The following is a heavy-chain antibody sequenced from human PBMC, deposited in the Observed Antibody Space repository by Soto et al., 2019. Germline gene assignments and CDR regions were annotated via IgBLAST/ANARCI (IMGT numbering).Heavy chain of an antibody. CDR1: GFTFSSYS. CDR3: ARDGIVVVPAAISYYYYYYMDV. D-gene: IGHD2-2*01. CDR2: ISSSSSTI. V-gene: IGHV3-48*01. Sequence: PGGSLRLSCAASGFTFSSYSMNWVHQAPGKGLEWVSYISSSSSTIYYADSVKGRFTISRDNAKNSLYLQMNSLRAEDTAVYYCARDGIVVVPAAISYYYYYYMDVWGKGTTVTVSS. J-gene: IGHJ6*03.